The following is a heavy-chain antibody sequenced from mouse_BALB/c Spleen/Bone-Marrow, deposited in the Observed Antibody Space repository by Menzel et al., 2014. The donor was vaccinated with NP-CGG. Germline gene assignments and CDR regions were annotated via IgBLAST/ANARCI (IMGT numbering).Heavy chain of an antibody. J-gene: IGHJ3*01. CDR1: GFNIKDTY. CDR2: IDPANGNT. CDR3: ARNGNYGAWFAY. D-gene: IGHD2-1*01. Sequence: EVKLVESGAELVKPGASVKLSCTASGFNIKDTYMHWVKQRPEQGLEWIGRIDPANGNTKYDPKFQGKATITADTSSNTAYLQPSSLTSEDTAVYYCARNGNYGAWFAYWGQGTLVTVSA. V-gene: IGHV14-3*02.